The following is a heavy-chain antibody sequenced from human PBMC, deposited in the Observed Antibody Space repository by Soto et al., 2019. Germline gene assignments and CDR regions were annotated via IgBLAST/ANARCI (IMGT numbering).Heavy chain of an antibody. CDR2: IHPSGST. D-gene: IGHD1-1*01. Sequence: ETLSLTCAVSGGSLSDYYWPWIRQSPGKGLEWIGEIHPSGSTYYNPSLRSRVTISVDTSKNQFSLKLTSLTAADTAIYYCARGRDEYKLGNVWGHGTTVTVSS. V-gene: IGHV4-34*01. CDR1: GGSLSDYY. J-gene: IGHJ6*02. CDR3: ARGRDEYKLGNV.